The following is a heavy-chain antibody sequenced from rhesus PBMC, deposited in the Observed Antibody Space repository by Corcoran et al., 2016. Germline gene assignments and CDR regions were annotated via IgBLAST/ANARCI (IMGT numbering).Heavy chain of an antibody. V-gene: IGHV1-180*01. Sequence: QVQLVQSGAEIKQPGASVKLSCKASGYTFTSYYMHWVRQAPGQGLEWIGLISPYNGNKGNARNVQGRVNRTPGTSTSTGDRELSSLRAEDTAGYYGTRGGYWTGSGCYGLDSWGQGVVVTGSS. CDR2: ISPYNGNK. CDR1: GYTFTSYY. D-gene: IGHD2-21*01. CDR3: TRGGYWTGSGCYGLDS. J-gene: IGHJ6*01.